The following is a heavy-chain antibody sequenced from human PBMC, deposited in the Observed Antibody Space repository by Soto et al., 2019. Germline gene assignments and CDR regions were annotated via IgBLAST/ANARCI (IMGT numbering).Heavy chain of an antibody. Sequence: QVQLVQSGAEVKKPGSSVKVSCKASGGTFSSYAISWVRQAPGQGLEWMGGIIPIFGTANYAQKFQGRVTITADESTSTADMELSSLRSEDTAVYYCARGDCSSTSCYMDYYYYGMDVWGQGTTVTVSS. V-gene: IGHV1-69*01. CDR1: GGTFSSYA. CDR2: IIPIFGTA. D-gene: IGHD2-2*02. CDR3: ARGDCSSTSCYMDYYYYGMDV. J-gene: IGHJ6*02.